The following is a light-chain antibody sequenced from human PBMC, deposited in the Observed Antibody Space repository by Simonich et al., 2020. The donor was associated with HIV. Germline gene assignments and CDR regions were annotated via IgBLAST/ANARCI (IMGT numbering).Light chain of an antibody. CDR1: QSSTSY. CDR3: QQSYSTLYT. V-gene: IGKV1-39*01. CDR2: AAS. Sequence: IQMTQSPSTLSASVGDRVTITCRASQSSTSYLNWYQQKPGKAPKLLIYAASSLQSGVQSRFSGSGSGTDFTLTISSLQPEDFATYYCQQSYSTLYTFGQGTKLEIK. J-gene: IGKJ2*01.